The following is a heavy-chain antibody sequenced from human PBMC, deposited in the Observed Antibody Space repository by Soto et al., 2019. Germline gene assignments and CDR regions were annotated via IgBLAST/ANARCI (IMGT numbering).Heavy chain of an antibody. J-gene: IGHJ4*02. D-gene: IGHD6-19*01. CDR3: ARPSSSGWYVDYFDY. CDR1: GYTFTLYG. Sequence: QVQLVQSGAEVKKPGASVKVSCKASGYTFTLYGISWVRQAPGQGLEWMGWISAYNGNTNYAQKVQGRVTMTTDTSXXTAYMELRSVRSDDTAVYCCARPSSSGWYVDYFDYWGQGTLVTVSS. CDR2: ISAYNGNT. V-gene: IGHV1-18*01.